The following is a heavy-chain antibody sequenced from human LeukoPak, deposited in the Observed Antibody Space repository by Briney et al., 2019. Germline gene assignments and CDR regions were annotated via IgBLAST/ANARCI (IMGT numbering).Heavy chain of an antibody. CDR1: GYTFTSYY. CDR2: INPSGGST. D-gene: IGHD2-2*03. J-gene: IGHJ6*03. CDR3: ARDFGYCSSTSCYRDYYYYMDV. Sequence: ASVKVSCKASGYTFTSYYMHWVRQAPGQGLEWMGIINPSGGSTSYAQKFQGRVTMTRDTSTSTVYMELSSLRSEDTAVYYCARDFGYCSSTSCYRDYYYYMDVWGKRTTVTVSS. V-gene: IGHV1-46*03.